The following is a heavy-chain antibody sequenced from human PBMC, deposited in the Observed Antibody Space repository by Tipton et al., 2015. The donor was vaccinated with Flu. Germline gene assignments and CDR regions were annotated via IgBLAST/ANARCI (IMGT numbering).Heavy chain of an antibody. Sequence: TLSLTCAVYGGPFSGYYWSWIRQPPGKGLEWIGEINHSGSTNYNPSLKSRVTISVDTSKNQFSLKLSSVTAADTAVYYCARLGRVARLKYFQHWGQGTLVTVSS. D-gene: IGHD3-16*01. CDR1: GGPFSGYY. CDR2: INHSGST. V-gene: IGHV4-34*01. CDR3: ARLGRVARLKYFQH. J-gene: IGHJ1*01.